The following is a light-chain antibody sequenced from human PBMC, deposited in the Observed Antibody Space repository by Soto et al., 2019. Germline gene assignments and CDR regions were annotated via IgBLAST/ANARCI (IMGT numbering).Light chain of an antibody. CDR2: GVS. CDR3: QQYNSWPPMYT. CDR1: QSVSSN. Sequence: EIVMMQSPAILSVSPGERATLSCRASQSVSSNLAWYQQKPGQTPRLLIYGVSTRATGIPARFSGSGSGTEFTLTISSLQSEDFAIYYCQQYNSWPPMYTFGQGTKLEIK. J-gene: IGKJ2*01. V-gene: IGKV3-15*01.